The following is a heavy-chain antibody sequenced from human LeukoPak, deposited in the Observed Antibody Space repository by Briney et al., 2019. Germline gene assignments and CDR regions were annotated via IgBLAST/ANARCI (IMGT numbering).Heavy chain of an antibody. CDR2: IGCSSSYI. CDR3: AREDNRGYYYVGY. V-gene: IGHV3-21*01. Sequence: PGGTLRLSCTACGFTYSIYSMTWVRRARGRGLEGVSYIGCSSSYIYYADSVEGLHTIYRDDAENSMYLQKNSQRGEDSAVLYCAREDNRGYYYVGYWGKGTLVAVSS. D-gene: IGHD3-22*01. CDR1: GFTYSIYS. J-gene: IGHJ4*02.